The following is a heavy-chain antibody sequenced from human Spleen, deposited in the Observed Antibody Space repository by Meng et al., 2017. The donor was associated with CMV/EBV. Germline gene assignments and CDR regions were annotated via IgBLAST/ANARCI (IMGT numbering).Heavy chain of an antibody. J-gene: IGHJ3*02. Sequence: SETLSLTCTVSGGSISGFRWNWIRQPPGKGLEWIGHIYYSGSTSYNPSLKSRVTISVDTSKNRFSLKLSSVTAADTAVYYCASHAAPSYDFWSGYYTGGDAFDIWGQGTMVTVSS. CDR1: GGSISGFR. CDR3: ASHAAPSYDFWSGYYTGGDAFDI. CDR2: IYYSGST. D-gene: IGHD3-3*01. V-gene: IGHV4-59*01.